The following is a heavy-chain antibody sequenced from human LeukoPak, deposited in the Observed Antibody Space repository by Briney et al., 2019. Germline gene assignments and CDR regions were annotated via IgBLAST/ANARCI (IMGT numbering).Heavy chain of an antibody. CDR2: ISYDGSNK. CDR1: GFTFSTYG. J-gene: IGHJ4*02. Sequence: GRSLRLSCAASGFTFSTYGMHWVRQAPGKGLEWVAVISYDGSNKYYADSVKGRFTISRDNSKNTLYLQMNSLRAEDTAVYYCAKDSGSSGYPRGFDYWGQGTLVTVSS. D-gene: IGHD3-22*01. CDR3: AKDSGSSGYPRGFDY. V-gene: IGHV3-30*18.